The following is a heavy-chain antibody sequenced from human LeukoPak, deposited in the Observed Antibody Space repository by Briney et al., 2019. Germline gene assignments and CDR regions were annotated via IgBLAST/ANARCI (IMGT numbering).Heavy chain of an antibody. CDR2: IYTSGST. D-gene: IGHD3-22*01. CDR1: GGFISSGSYY. Sequence: SQTLSLTCTVSGGFISSGSYYWSWIRQPAGKGLEWIGRIYTSGSTNYNPSLKSRVTISVDTSKNQFSLKLSSVTAADTAVYYCASTYYDSSGYYPFDYWGQGTLVTVSS. V-gene: IGHV4-61*02. CDR3: ASTYYDSSGYYPFDY. J-gene: IGHJ4*02.